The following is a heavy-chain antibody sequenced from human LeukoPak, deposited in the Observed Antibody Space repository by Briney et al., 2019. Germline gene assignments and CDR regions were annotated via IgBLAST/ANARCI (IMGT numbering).Heavy chain of an antibody. V-gene: IGHV4-39*01. Sequence: SETLSLTCTVSGGSISSSSYYWGWIRQPPGKGLEWIGSIYYSGSTYYNPSLKSRVTMSVDTSKNQFSLKLSSVTAADTAVYYCARTGDIVVVPAAEDWGQGALVTVSS. CDR3: ARTGDIVVVPAAED. D-gene: IGHD2-2*01. J-gene: IGHJ4*02. CDR1: GGSISSSSYY. CDR2: IYYSGST.